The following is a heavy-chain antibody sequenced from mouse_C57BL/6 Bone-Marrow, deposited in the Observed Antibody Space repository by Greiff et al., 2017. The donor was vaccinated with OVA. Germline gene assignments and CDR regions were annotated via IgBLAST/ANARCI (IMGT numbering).Heavy chain of an antibody. CDR1: GFSFTSYG. CDR2: IWGGGST. D-gene: IGHD2-1*01. V-gene: IGHV2-9*01. CDR3: AKHRDGNYGGYAMDY. J-gene: IGHJ4*01. Sequence: QVQLKESGPGLVAPSQSLSISCTVSGFSFTSYGVDWVRQPPGKGLEWLGVIWGGGSTNYNSALMSRLSISKDNSKSQVFLKMNSLTTDDTAMYYCAKHRDGNYGGYAMDYWGKGPSVTVCS.